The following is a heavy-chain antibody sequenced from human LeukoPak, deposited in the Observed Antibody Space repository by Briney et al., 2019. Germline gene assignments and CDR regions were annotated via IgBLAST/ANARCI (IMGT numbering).Heavy chain of an antibody. CDR3: ARVDPTYNGAFDI. J-gene: IGHJ3*02. V-gene: IGHV1-2*02. Sequence: ASVRVSCKASGYTFTGYYMHWVRQAPGQGLEWMGWINPNSGGTNYAQEFQGRVTMTRDTSISTAYMELSRLRSDDTAVYYCARVDPTYNGAFDIWGQGTMVTVSS. CDR1: GYTFTGYY. D-gene: IGHD1-1*01. CDR2: INPNSGGT.